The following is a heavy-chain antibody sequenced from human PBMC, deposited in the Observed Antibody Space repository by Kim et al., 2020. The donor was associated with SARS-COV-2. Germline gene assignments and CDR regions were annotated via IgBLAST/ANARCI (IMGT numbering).Heavy chain of an antibody. CDR2: IYYSGST. V-gene: IGHV4-59*01. D-gene: IGHD6-13*01. J-gene: IGHJ4*02. Sequence: SETLSLTCTVSGGSISSYYWSWIRQPPGKGLEWIGYIYYSGSTNYNPSLKSRVTISVDTSKNQFSLKLSSVTAADTAVYYCARQRDGSYPIGAAANFDYWGQGTLVTVSS. CDR3: ARQRDGSYPIGAAANFDY. CDR1: GGSISSYY.